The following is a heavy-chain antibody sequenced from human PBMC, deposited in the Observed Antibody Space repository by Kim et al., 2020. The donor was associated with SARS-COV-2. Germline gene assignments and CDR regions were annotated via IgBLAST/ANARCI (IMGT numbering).Heavy chain of an antibody. CDR2: ISYDGSNK. J-gene: IGHJ6*03. D-gene: IGHD2-8*01. Sequence: GGSLRLSCAASGFTFSSYGMHWVRQAPGKGLEWVAVISYDGSNKYYADSVKGRFTISRDNSKNTLYLQMNSLRAEDTAVYYCAKGRETVLMVYAAYYMD. CDR1: GFTFSSYG. V-gene: IGHV3-30*18. CDR3: AKGRETVLMVYAAYYMD.